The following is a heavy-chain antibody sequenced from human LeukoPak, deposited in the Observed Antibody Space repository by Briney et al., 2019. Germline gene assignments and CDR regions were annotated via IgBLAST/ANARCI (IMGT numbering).Heavy chain of an antibody. J-gene: IGHJ1*01. CDR1: GYTLTELS. CDR2: FDPEDGET. CDR3: ATGPTPAALAEYFQH. Sequence: ASVKVSCKVSGYTLTELSMHWVRQAPGKGLEWMGGFDPEDGETIYAQKFQGRVTTTEDTSTDTAYMELSSLRSEDTAVYYCATGPTPAALAEYFQHWGQGTLVTVSS. V-gene: IGHV1-24*01. D-gene: IGHD2-2*01.